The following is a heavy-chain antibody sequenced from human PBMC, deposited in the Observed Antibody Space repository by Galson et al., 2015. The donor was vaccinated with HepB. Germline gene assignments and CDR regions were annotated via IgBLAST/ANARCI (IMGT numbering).Heavy chain of an antibody. Sequence: SVKVSCKASGYSFSSDGISWVRQAPGHGLEWMAWISDDSTNRVYAQKLQDRITLTTDTSTSTAYLELRSLTFDDTAVYYCARDVGTRFDLWGQGTLVTVSS. CDR2: ISDDSTNR. V-gene: IGHV1-18*04. D-gene: IGHD1-1*01. J-gene: IGHJ5*02. CDR3: ARDVGTRFDL. CDR1: GYSFSSDG.